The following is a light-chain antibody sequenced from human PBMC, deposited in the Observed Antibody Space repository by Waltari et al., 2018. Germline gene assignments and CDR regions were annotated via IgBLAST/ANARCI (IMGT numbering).Light chain of an antibody. CDR1: SSRIGP. CDR3: ASRDDSLNALVM. CDR2: SNN. Sequence: QPVLTQPPSVSATPGQRVTISCSGSSSRIGPISWFQQLPGAAPKRLIFSNNHRPSGVPDRCSGSRSGTSASLAISGLQSADEADYYCASRDDSLNALVMFGGGTKLTVL. V-gene: IGLV1-44*01. J-gene: IGLJ3*02.